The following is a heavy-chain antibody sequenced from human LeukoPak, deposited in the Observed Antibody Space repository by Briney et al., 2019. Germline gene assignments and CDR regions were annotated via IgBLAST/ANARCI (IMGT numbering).Heavy chain of an antibody. CDR2: INHSGST. V-gene: IGHV4-34*01. J-gene: IGHJ4*02. D-gene: IGHD6-6*01. CDR1: GGSFSGYY. CDR3: ARGRSAEQLVLYYFDY. Sequence: PSETLSLTCAVYGGSFSGYYWSWIRQPPGKGLEWIGEINHSGSTNYNPSLKSRVTISVDTSKNQFSLKLSSVTAADTAVYYCARGRSAEQLVLYYFDYWGQGTLVTVSS.